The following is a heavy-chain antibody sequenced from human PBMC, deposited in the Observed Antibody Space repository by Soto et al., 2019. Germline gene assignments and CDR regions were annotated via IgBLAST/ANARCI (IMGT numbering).Heavy chain of an antibody. J-gene: IGHJ5*02. CDR3: AREKVWFGELLSPNWFDP. Sequence: PGGSLRLSCAASGFTFSSYSMNWVRQAPGKGLEWVSYISSSSSTIYYADSVKGRFTISRDNAKNSLYLQMNSLRDEDTAVYYCAREKVWFGELLSPNWFDPWGQGTLVTVSS. CDR1: GFTFSSYS. CDR2: ISSSSSTI. D-gene: IGHD3-10*01. V-gene: IGHV3-48*02.